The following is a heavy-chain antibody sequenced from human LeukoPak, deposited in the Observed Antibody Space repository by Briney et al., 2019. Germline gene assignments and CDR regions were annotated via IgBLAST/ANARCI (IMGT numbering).Heavy chain of an antibody. Sequence: GGSLRLSCATPGVIISSYAMSWVRQAPGKGLEWVSAINGRGDNTYYADFVKGGLTISRDNSKSTVYLQMNSLRTADPAVYYRAKDRVSPGFNWFDPWGQGTLVTVSS. CDR3: AKDRVSPGFNWFDP. J-gene: IGHJ5*02. D-gene: IGHD2/OR15-2a*01. CDR2: INGRGDNT. CDR1: GVIISSYA. V-gene: IGHV3-23*01.